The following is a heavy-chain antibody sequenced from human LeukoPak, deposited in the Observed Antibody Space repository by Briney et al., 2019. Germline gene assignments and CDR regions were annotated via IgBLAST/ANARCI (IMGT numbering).Heavy chain of an antibody. J-gene: IGHJ4*02. V-gene: IGHV1-69*13. CDR1: GYTFSSYG. CDR2: IIPIFGTA. Sequence: SVKVSCKASGYTFSSYGISWVRQAPGQGLEWMGGIIPIFGTANYAQKFQGRVTITADESTSTAYMELSSPRSEDTAVYYCARELEGSGSYYFDYWGQGTLVTVSS. CDR3: ARELEGSGSYYFDY. D-gene: IGHD3-10*01.